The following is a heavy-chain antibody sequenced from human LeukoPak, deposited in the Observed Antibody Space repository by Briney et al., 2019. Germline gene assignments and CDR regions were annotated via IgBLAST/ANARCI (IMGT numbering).Heavy chain of an antibody. V-gene: IGHV3-21*01. J-gene: IGHJ4*02. CDR1: GFTFSSYS. CDR2: ISSSSSYI. Sequence: GGSLRLSCAASGFTFSSYSMNWVRQAPGKGLEGVSSISSSSSYIYYADSVKGRFTISRDNAKNSLYLQMNSLRAEDTAVYYCARKKVLRYFDWTPGDYWGQGTLVTVSS. CDR3: ARKKVLRYFDWTPGDY. D-gene: IGHD3-9*01.